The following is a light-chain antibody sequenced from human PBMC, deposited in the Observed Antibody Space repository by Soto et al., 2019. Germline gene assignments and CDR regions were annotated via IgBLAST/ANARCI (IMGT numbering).Light chain of an antibody. Sequence: EIVLTQSPGTLSLSPGERATLSCRASQSVPKNYLAWYQQKPGQAPRLLIHDASSRATGIPDRFSGSGSGTHFTLTISRLEPEDFAVYYCQQCSTSPLTFGGGTKVEIK. CDR1: QSVPKNY. V-gene: IGKV3-20*01. CDR2: DAS. J-gene: IGKJ4*01. CDR3: QQCSTSPLT.